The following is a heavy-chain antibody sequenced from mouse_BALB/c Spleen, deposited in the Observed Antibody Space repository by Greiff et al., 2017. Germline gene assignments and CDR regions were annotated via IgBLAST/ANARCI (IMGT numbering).Heavy chain of an antibody. V-gene: IGHV14-3*02. Sequence: VQLKQSGAELVKPGASVKLSCTASGFNIKDTYMHWVNQRPEQGLEWIGRIDPANGNTKYDPKFQGKATITADTSSNTAYLQLSSLTSEDTAVYYCARPFYYDYEPFAYWGQGTLVTVSA. CDR1: GFNIKDTY. D-gene: IGHD2-4*01. J-gene: IGHJ3*01. CDR2: IDPANGNT. CDR3: ARPFYYDYEPFAY.